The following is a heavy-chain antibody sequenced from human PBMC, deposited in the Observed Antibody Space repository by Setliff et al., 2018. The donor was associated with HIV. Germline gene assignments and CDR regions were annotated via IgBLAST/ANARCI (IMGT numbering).Heavy chain of an antibody. CDR2: INIKNGNT. V-gene: IGHV1-18*04. CDR3: ARDWNYVVDV. Sequence: GASVKVSCKASGYTFTSYYMHWVRQAPGQGLEWMGWINIKNGNTNYGQKLQGRVSMTTDTSTSTAYMELSSLRSDDTAVYYCARDWNYVVDVWGKGTTVTVSS. D-gene: IGHD3-16*01. CDR1: GYTFTSYY. J-gene: IGHJ6*04.